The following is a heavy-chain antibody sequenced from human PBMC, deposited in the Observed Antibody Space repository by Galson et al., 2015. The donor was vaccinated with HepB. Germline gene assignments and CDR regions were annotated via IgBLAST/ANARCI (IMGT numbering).Heavy chain of an antibody. Sequence: LRLSCAASGFTFSSYGMHWVRQAPGKGLEWVAFIRYDGSNKYYADSVKGRFTISRDNSKNTLYLQMNSLRAEDTAVYYCAKDGGVYGGNSDTHFDYWGQGTLVTVSS. CDR3: AKDGGVYGGNSDTHFDY. D-gene: IGHD4-23*01. CDR1: GFTFSSYG. V-gene: IGHV3-30*02. J-gene: IGHJ4*02. CDR2: IRYDGSNK.